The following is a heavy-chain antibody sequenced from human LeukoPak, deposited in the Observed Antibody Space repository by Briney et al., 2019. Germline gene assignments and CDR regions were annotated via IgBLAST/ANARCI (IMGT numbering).Heavy chain of an antibody. CDR2: ISYDGSNK. CDR1: GFTFSSYA. CDR3: ARDLVRTGAFDY. V-gene: IGHV3-30-3*01. Sequence: QSGGSLRLSCAASGFTFSSYAMHWVRQAPGKGLEWVAVISYDGSNKYYADSVKGRFTISRDNAKNSLYLQMYSLRAEDTAVYYCARDLVRTGAFDYWGQGTLVAVSS. J-gene: IGHJ4*02. D-gene: IGHD3/OR15-3a*01.